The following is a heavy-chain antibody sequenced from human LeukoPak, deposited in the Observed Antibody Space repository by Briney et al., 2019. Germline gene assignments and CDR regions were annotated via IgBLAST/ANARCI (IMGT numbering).Heavy chain of an antibody. CDR1: GGSISSSSYY. Sequence: SETLSLTCTVSGGSISSSSYYWGWIRQPPGKGLEWIGSIYYSGSTYYNPSLKSRVTISVDTSKNQFSLKLSSVTAADTAVYYCARHVQNWGGVNWFDPWGQGTLVIVSS. V-gene: IGHV4-39*01. CDR2: IYYSGST. CDR3: ARHVQNWGGVNWFDP. D-gene: IGHD7-27*01. J-gene: IGHJ5*02.